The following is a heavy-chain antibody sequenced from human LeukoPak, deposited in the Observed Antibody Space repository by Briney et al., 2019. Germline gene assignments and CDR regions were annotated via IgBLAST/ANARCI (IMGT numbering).Heavy chain of an antibody. Sequence: GASVKVSCKASGYTFTSYDINWVRQATGQGLEWMGWMNPNSGNTGYAQKFQGRVTMTRNTSISTAYVELSSLRSEDTAVYYCARLNPASYYYYYYGMDVWGQGTTVTVSS. CDR1: GYTFTSYD. J-gene: IGHJ6*02. CDR3: ARLNPASYYYYYYGMDV. CDR2: MNPNSGNT. D-gene: IGHD6-6*01. V-gene: IGHV1-8*01.